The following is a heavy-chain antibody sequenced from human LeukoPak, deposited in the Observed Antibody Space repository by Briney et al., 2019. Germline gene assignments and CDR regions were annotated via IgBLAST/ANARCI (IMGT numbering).Heavy chain of an antibody. CDR2: IYSGGST. CDR3: ARDRGSGSWWFGP. D-gene: IGHD3-10*01. CDR1: GFTVSGNY. J-gene: IGHJ5*02. Sequence: GGSLRLSRAASGFTVSGNYMSWVRQAPGKGLEWVSVIYSGGSTYYADSVKGRFTISRDNSKNTLYLQMNSLRAEDTAVYYCARDRGSGSWWFGPWGQGTLVTVSS. V-gene: IGHV3-53*01.